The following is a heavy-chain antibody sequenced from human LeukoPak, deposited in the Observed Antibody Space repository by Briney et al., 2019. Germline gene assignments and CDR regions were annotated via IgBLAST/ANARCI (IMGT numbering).Heavy chain of an antibody. Sequence: SQTLSLTCAISGDSVSSNSAAWNWIRQSPSIGLEWLGRTYYRTKWYNDYAVSVKSRTTINPDTSKNQFSLQLNSVTPEDTAVYYCAKGLLREGFDSWGQGTLVTVSS. CDR1: GDSVSSNSAA. CDR2: TYYRTKWYN. J-gene: IGHJ4*02. V-gene: IGHV6-1*01. CDR3: AKGLLREGFDS.